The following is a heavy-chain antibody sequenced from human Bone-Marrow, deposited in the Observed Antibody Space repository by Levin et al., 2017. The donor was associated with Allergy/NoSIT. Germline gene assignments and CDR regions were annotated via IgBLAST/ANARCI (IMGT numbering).Heavy chain of an antibody. Sequence: SETLSLTCTVSGESVSSSGFYWTWIRQYPGKGLEWIGHIYYPGNTSYNPSLKSRVFISDDRSKNQFSLKLDSVTAADTAVYYCARESVYYGSGSWIDCWGQGTLVTVSS. CDR1: GESVSSSGFY. CDR3: ARESVYYGSGSWIDC. D-gene: IGHD3-10*01. J-gene: IGHJ4*02. CDR2: IYYPGNT. V-gene: IGHV4-31*02.